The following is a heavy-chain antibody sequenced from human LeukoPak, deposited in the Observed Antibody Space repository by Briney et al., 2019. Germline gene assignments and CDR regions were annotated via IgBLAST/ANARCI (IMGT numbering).Heavy chain of an antibody. Sequence: PGGSLRLSCAASVFTFSSYSMNGGRQAPGKGLECGSSISSSSRDIYYADSVTGRFTISRDNAKNSLYIQMNSLRAEDTAVYYCARRAGAYSHPYDYWGQGTLVTVSS. J-gene: IGHJ4*02. CDR2: ISSSSRDI. D-gene: IGHD4/OR15-4a*01. CDR1: VFTFSSYS. CDR3: ARRAGAYSHPYDY. V-gene: IGHV3-21*04.